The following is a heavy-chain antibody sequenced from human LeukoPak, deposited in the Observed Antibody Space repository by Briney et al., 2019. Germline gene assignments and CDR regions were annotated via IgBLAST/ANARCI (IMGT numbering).Heavy chain of an antibody. J-gene: IGHJ4*02. CDR1: GVSFSSYY. Sequence: SETLRLSCTVSGVSFSSYYWSWIRQPPGKGLEWIGYIYYSGSTNYNPSLKSRVTISIDTSKNQFSLKLSSVTAADTAVYYCARRFDPSQWVDYLGQAGMLSVSS. V-gene: IGHV4-59*08. CDR3: ARRFDPSQWVDY. CDR2: IYYSGST. D-gene: IGHD1-26*01.